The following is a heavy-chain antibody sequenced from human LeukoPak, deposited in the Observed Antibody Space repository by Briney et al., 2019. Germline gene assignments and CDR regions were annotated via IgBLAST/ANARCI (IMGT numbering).Heavy chain of an antibody. Sequence: ASVKVSCKASGYTFTSYDINWVRPATGQGLEWMGWRNPNSGNTGYAQKFQGRVTMTRNTSISTAYMELGSLRSEDTAVYYCAGGYGDYSDLDYWGQGTLVTVSS. CDR3: AGGYGDYSDLDY. V-gene: IGHV1-8*01. D-gene: IGHD4-17*01. J-gene: IGHJ4*02. CDR1: GYTFTSYD. CDR2: RNPNSGNT.